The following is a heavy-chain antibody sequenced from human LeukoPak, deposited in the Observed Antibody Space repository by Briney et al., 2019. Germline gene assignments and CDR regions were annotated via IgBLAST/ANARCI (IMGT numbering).Heavy chain of an antibody. CDR1: GYTFTSYY. Sequence: ASVKVSCKASGYTFTSYYMHWVRQAPGQGLEWMGIINPSGGSRSYAQKFRGRVTMTRDTSTSTVYMELSSLRSEDTAVYYCARASSITGTIPGYWGQGTLVTVSS. V-gene: IGHV1-46*03. J-gene: IGHJ4*02. CDR2: INPSGGSR. CDR3: ARASSITGTIPGY. D-gene: IGHD1-20*01.